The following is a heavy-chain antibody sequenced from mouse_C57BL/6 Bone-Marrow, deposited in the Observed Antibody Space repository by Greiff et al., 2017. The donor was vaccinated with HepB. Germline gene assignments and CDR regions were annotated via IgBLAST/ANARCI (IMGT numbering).Heavy chain of an antibody. V-gene: IGHV5-6*01. J-gene: IGHJ1*03. CDR1: GFTFSSYG. Sequence: EVMLVESGGDLVKPGGSLKLSCAASGFTFSSYGMSWVRQTPDKRLEWVATISSGGSYTYYPDSVKGRFTISRDNAKNTLYLQMSSLKSEDTAMYYCARSPQLGRVYFDVWGTGTTVTVSS. CDR3: ARSPQLGRVYFDV. CDR2: ISSGGSYT. D-gene: IGHD4-1*02.